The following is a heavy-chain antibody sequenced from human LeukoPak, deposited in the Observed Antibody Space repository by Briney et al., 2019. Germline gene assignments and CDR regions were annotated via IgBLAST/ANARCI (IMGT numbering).Heavy chain of an antibody. CDR3: ARSPLYCSGGSCYSNWFDP. CDR1: GYTFTSYD. D-gene: IGHD2-15*01. J-gene: IGHJ5*02. V-gene: IGHV1-8*01. CDR2: MNPNSGNT. Sequence: ASGKVSCKASGYTFTSYDINWVRQATGQGLEWMGWMNPNSGNTGYAQKFQGRVTMTRNTSISTAYMELSSLRSEDTAVYYCARSPLYCSGGSCYSNWFDPWGQGTLVTVSS.